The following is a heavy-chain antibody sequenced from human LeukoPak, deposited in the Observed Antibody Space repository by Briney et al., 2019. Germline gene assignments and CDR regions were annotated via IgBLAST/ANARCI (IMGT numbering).Heavy chain of an antibody. CDR3: ANSLWRKFDY. V-gene: IGHV4-34*01. D-gene: IGHD5-18*01. J-gene: IGHJ4*02. Sequence: SETLSLTCAVYGGSFSGYYWSWIRQPPGKGLEWIGEINHSGSTNYNPSLKSPGTISVDTSKNQFSLKLSSVTAADTAVYYCANSLWRKFDYWGQGTLVTVSS. CDR1: GGSFSGYY. CDR2: INHSGST.